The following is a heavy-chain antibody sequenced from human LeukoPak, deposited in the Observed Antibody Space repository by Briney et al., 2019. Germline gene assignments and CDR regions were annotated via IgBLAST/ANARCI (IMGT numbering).Heavy chain of an antibody. CDR1: GFNLGDKG. V-gene: IGHV3-20*01. Sequence: GGSLRLSCVASGFNLGDKGMNWVRQAPGKGLEWVSGITWNNGRIGYADSVKGRFTISRDSAKNLLYLQMNSLRAEDTALYHCARDISYRGFDIWGQGTMVTVSS. J-gene: IGHJ3*02. CDR3: ARDISYRGFDI. CDR2: ITWNNGRI. D-gene: IGHD3-16*02.